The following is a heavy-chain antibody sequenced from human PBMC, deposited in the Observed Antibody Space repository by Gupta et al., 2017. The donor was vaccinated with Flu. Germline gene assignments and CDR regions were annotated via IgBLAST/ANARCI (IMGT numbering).Heavy chain of an antibody. CDR1: GFTFSSYW. D-gene: IGHD3-10*01. V-gene: IGHV3-74*01. CDR3: AREWVTLWSGGYYNYGMDV. Sequence: EVQLVESGGGLVQPGGSLRISCGASGFTFSSYWMHWFRQAPGKGLVWVSRINSDGSSTTYADSVKGRFTISRDNAKNTLYLQMNSLRAEDTAVYYCAREWVTLWSGGYYNYGMDVWGQGTTVTVSS. CDR2: INSDGSST. J-gene: IGHJ6*02.